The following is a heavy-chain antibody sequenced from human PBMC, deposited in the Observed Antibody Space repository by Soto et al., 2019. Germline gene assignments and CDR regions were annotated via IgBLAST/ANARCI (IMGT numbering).Heavy chain of an antibody. V-gene: IGHV4-34*01. J-gene: IGHJ4*02. Sequence: SETLSLTCAVSGGSFSGYFWGWIRQPPGKGLEWIGEINRSGGTNYNPSLKSRATISVDTSKNHFSLKLSSVTAEDTAVYYCARWGNYWGQGILVTVSS. CDR1: GGSFSGYF. CDR3: ARWGNY. CDR2: INRSGGT. D-gene: IGHD3-16*01.